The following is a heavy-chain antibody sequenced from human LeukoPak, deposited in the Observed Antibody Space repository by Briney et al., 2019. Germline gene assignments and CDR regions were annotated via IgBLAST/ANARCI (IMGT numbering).Heavy chain of an antibody. CDR1: GFTFSSYT. CDR3: AKVLRGYAGSGSYYFDY. V-gene: IGHV3-23*01. J-gene: IGHJ4*02. CDR2: ISGSGGST. Sequence: GGSLRLSCAASGFTFSSYTMSWVRQAPGKGLEWVSAISGSGGSTYYADSVKGRFTISRDNAKNTLYLQMNSLRAEDTAVYYCAKVLRGYAGSGSYYFDYWGQGTLVTFSS. D-gene: IGHD1-26*01.